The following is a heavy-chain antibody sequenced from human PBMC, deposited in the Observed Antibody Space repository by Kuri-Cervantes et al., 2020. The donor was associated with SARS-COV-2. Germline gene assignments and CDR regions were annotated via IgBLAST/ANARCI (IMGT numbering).Heavy chain of an antibody. D-gene: IGHD6-6*01. J-gene: IGHJ6*03. CDR3: ARERRVYSSSRGAYYYYMDV. CDR1: GGSISSGGYY. Sequence: SETLSLTCTVSGGSISSGGYYWSWIRQPPGKGLEWIGYIYHSGSTYYNPSLKSRVTISVYRSKNQFSLKLSSVTAADTAVYYCARERRVYSSSRGAYYYYMDVWGKGTTVTVSS. V-gene: IGHV4-30-2*01. CDR2: IYHSGST.